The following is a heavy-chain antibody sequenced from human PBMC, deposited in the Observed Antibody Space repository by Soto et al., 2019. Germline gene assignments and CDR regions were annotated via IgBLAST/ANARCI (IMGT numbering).Heavy chain of an antibody. J-gene: IGHJ4*02. V-gene: IGHV3-48*01. D-gene: IGHD2-2*01. CDR2: IRSSGSPT. Sequence: GGSLSLSCVGSGFAFSNYSMNWVRQAPGKGLEWVSYIRSSGSPTYYAGSVKGRFTISRDNAKKSLYLQMNSLRAEDTAVYYCARMTSSLSPGRWGQGTLVTVSS. CDR3: ARMTSSLSPGR. CDR1: GFAFSNYS.